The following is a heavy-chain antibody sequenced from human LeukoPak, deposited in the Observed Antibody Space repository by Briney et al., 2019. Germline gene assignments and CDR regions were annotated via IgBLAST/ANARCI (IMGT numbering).Heavy chain of an antibody. V-gene: IGHV4-59*08. CDR1: GGSTSSYY. CDR2: IYYSGST. J-gene: IGHJ4*02. CDR3: ARLGIAVAGAFDY. Sequence: PSETLSLTCTVSGGSTSSYYWSWIRQPPGKGLEWIGYIYYSGSTNYNPSLKSRVTISVDTSKNQFSLKLSSVTAADTAVYYCARLGIAVAGAFDYWGQGTLVTVSS. D-gene: IGHD6-19*01.